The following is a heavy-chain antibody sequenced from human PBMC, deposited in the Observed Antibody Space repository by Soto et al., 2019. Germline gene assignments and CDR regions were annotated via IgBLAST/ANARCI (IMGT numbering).Heavy chain of an antibody. D-gene: IGHD3-9*01. Sequence: QVQLQESGPGLVKPSQTLSLTCTVSGGSISSGDYYWSWIRQPPGKGLEWIGYIYYSGSTYYNPSLKRRVTLSVDTSKNQVSLKPSSVTAAETAVYYCARAAGYYDNFPGAWFDPWGQGTLGSVSS. V-gene: IGHV4-30-4*01. J-gene: IGHJ5*02. CDR1: GGSISSGDYY. CDR2: IYYSGST. CDR3: ARAAGYYDNFPGAWFDP.